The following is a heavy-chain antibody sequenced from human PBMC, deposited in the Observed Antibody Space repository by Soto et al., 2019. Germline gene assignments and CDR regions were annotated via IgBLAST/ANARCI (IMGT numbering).Heavy chain of an antibody. V-gene: IGHV3-9*01. Sequence: GGSLRLSCAASGFTFDDYAMHWVRQAPGKGLEWVSGISWNSGSIGYADSVKGRFTISRDNAKNSLYLQMNSLRAEDTALYYCAKIGRWGGYYYYYGMDVWGQGTTVTVSS. CDR3: AKIGRWGGYYYYYGMDV. D-gene: IGHD1-1*01. J-gene: IGHJ6*02. CDR1: GFTFDDYA. CDR2: ISWNSGSI.